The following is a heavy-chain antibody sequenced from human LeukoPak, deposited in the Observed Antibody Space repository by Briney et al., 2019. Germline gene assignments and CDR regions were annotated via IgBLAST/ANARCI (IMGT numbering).Heavy chain of an antibody. V-gene: IGHV3-48*02. CDR3: ARAAPSGYDY. CDR2: ISHTSDAI. J-gene: IGHJ4*02. D-gene: IGHD3-22*01. Sequence: GSLRLSRAASGFTFSTYGMNWVRQAPGKGLEWVSYISHTSDAIYYPDSVKGRFTISRDNAKNSLYLQMNSLRDEDTAVYYCARAAPSGYDYWGQGTLVTVSS. CDR1: GFTFSTYG.